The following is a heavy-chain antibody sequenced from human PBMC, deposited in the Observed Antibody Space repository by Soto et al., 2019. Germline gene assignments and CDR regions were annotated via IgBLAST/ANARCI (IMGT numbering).Heavy chain of an antibody. CDR3: ARGRPQNPYYDFWSGYYTFDY. V-gene: IGHV4-34*01. CDR1: GGSFSGYY. J-gene: IGHJ4*02. Sequence: QVQLQQWGAGLLKPSETLSLTCAVYGGSFSGYYWSWIRQPPGKGLEWIGEINHSGSTNYNPSLKRRVTISVDTSKHQFSLKLSSVTAADTAVYYCARGRPQNPYYDFWSGYYTFDYWGQGTLVTVSS. D-gene: IGHD3-3*01. CDR2: INHSGST.